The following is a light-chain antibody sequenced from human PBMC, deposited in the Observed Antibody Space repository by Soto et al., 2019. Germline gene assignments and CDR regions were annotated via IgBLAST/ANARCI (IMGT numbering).Light chain of an antibody. V-gene: IGKV3-20*01. J-gene: IGKJ5*01. CDR1: QSLTNIF. CDR3: QQYGTSEII. Sequence: EVGLTQSPGTLSLSPGERATLSCRASQSLTNIFIAWYQQKPGQAPRLLIYDTSSRATGIPDRFSGSGSGTDFTLTISRLEPEDFAVFFCQQYGTSEIIFGQGTRLEIK. CDR2: DTS.